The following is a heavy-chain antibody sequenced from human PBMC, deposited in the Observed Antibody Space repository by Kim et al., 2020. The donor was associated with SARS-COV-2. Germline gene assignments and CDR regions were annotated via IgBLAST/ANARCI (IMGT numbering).Heavy chain of an antibody. Sequence: GGSLRLSCAASGFTFDDYGMSWVRQAPGKGLEWVSGINWNGGSTGYADSVKGRFTISRDNAKNSLYLQMNSLRAEDTALYHCARETEMATIEEGRGHTYYYYGMDVWGQGTTVTVSS. V-gene: IGHV3-20*01. CDR3: ARETEMATIEEGRGHTYYYYGMDV. CDR2: INWNGGST. D-gene: IGHD5-12*01. J-gene: IGHJ6*02. CDR1: GFTFDDYG.